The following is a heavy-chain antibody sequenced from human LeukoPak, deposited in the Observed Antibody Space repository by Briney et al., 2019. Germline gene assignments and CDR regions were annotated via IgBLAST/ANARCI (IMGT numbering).Heavy chain of an antibody. D-gene: IGHD3-3*01. Sequence: GASVKVSCKASGYTFTSYAMNWVRQAPGQGLEWMGWINTNTGNPTYAQGFTGRFVFSLDTSVSTAYLQISSLEAEDTAVYYCARVVTNYDFWSGPYNWFDPWGQGTLVTVSS. CDR1: GYTFTSYA. CDR2: INTNTGNP. CDR3: ARVVTNYDFWSGPYNWFDP. V-gene: IGHV7-4-1*02. J-gene: IGHJ5*02.